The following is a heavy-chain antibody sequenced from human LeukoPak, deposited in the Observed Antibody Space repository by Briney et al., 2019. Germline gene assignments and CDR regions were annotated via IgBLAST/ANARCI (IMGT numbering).Heavy chain of an antibody. CDR1: GFTFSHYG. CDR2: ISGSGSNT. J-gene: IGHJ4*02. D-gene: IGHD3-22*01. CDR3: AKDAYYDSTSYNDY. V-gene: IGHV3-23*01. Sequence: GGSLRLSCAASGFTFSHYGVHWVRQAPGKGLEWVSTISGSGSNTYYADSVKGRFTISRDNSKNTLYLHMNSLRAEDTAIYYCAKDAYYDSTSYNDYWGQGTLVTVSS.